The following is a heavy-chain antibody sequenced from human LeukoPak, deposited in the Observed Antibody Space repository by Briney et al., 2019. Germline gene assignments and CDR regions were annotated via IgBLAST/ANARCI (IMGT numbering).Heavy chain of an antibody. D-gene: IGHD3-9*01. CDR2: INSDGSNT. Sequence: GGSLRLSCAASGFTFSSYWMHWVRQVPGKGLVWVSRINSDGSNTTYADSVKGRFTISRDNAKNFLYLQMNSLRAEDTAVYYCARTYYDILTGYNPYFDYWGQGILVTVSS. J-gene: IGHJ4*02. V-gene: IGHV3-74*01. CDR3: ARTYYDILTGYNPYFDY. CDR1: GFTFSSYW.